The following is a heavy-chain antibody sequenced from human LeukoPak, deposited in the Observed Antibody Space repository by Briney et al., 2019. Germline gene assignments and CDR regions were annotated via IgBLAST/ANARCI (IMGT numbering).Heavy chain of an antibody. Sequence: GASVKVSCKASGGTFSSYAISWVRQAPGQGLEWMGRIIPILGIANYEEKFQGRVTITADKSTSTAYMELSSLRSEDTAVYYCAREDRSGGYYYYYGMDVWGQGTTVTVSS. J-gene: IGHJ6*02. D-gene: IGHD3-10*01. CDR2: IIPILGIA. CDR1: GGTFSSYA. V-gene: IGHV1-69*04. CDR3: AREDRSGGYYYYYGMDV.